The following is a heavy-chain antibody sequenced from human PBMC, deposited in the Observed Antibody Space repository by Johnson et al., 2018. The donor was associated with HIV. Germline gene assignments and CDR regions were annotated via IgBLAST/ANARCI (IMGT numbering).Heavy chain of an antibody. J-gene: IGHJ3*02. CDR2: IKSNTDGGTT. CDR3: TTGGTIFGVVILDAFDI. D-gene: IGHD3-3*01. V-gene: IGHV3-15*01. CDR1: GFTFSNAW. Sequence: VQLVESGGGLVQPGGSLRLSCAASGFTFSNAWMSWVRQAPGKGLEWVGRIKSNTDGGTTDYAAPVKGRFTISRDDSKNTLYLQMNSLKTEDTAVYYCTTGGTIFGVVILDAFDIWGQGTMVTVSS.